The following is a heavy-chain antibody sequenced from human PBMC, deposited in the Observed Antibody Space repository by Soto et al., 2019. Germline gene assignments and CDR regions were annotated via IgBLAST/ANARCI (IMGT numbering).Heavy chain of an antibody. CDR3: ARGTLAYSGYDLDY. V-gene: IGHV4-30-4*01. CDR2: IYYSGST. CDR1: GGSISSSDYY. Sequence: QVQLQESGPGLVKPSQTLSLTCTVSGGSISSSDYYWSWIRQPPGKGLEWIGYIYYSGSTYYNPSIKSRVTISLDTSRNQLSLKLSSVTAADTAVYFCARGTLAYSGYDLDYWGQGTLVTVSS. J-gene: IGHJ4*02. D-gene: IGHD5-12*01.